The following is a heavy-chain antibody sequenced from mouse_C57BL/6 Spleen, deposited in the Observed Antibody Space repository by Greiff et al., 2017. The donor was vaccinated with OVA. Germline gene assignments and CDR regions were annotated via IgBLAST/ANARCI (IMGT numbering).Heavy chain of an antibody. CDR1: GYAFSSYW. CDR2: IYPGDGDT. D-gene: IGHD1-1*01. Sequence: QVQLQQSGAELVKPGASVKISCKASGYAFSSYWMNWVKQRPGKGLEWIGQIYPGDGDTNYNGKFKGKATLTADKSSSTAYMQLSSLTSEDSAVDFCARSPYYYGSSEDYAMDYWGQGTSVTVSS. V-gene: IGHV1-80*01. J-gene: IGHJ4*01. CDR3: ARSPYYYGSSEDYAMDY.